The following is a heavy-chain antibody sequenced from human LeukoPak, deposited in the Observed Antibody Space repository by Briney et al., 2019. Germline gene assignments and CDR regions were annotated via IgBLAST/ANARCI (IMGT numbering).Heavy chain of an antibody. J-gene: IGHJ5*02. CDR1: GGSISSSTYY. V-gene: IGHV4-39*01. Sequence: PSETLSLTCTVSGGSISSSTYYWGWIRQPPGEGLEWIGTVYYTGSTYYNPSLRSRVTISVDTSKNQSSLKLSSVTAADTAVFYCARVWYGSATLGWFDPWGQGTLVTVSS. CDR2: VYYTGST. CDR3: ARVWYGSATLGWFDP. D-gene: IGHD3-10*01.